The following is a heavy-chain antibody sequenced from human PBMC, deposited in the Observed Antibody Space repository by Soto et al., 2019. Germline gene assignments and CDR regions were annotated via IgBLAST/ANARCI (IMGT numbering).Heavy chain of an antibody. CDR1: GGSISSYY. CDR2: IYYSGST. CDR3: AREDDGGDRDYYGLDV. Sequence: SETLSLTCTGSGGSISSYYWSWIRQPPGKGLEWIGCIYYSGSTHYNPSLQSRVTMSVDTSKNQFSLKLSSVTAADTAMYFCAREDDGGDRDYYGLDVWGQGTTVTVSS. D-gene: IGHD2-21*02. J-gene: IGHJ6*02. V-gene: IGHV4-59*12.